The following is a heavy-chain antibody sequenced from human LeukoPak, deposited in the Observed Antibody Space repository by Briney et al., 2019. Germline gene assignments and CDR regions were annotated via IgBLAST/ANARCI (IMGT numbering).Heavy chain of an antibody. D-gene: IGHD5-18*01. CDR1: GFTFSTYS. J-gene: IGHJ5*02. CDR3: ARENLGYNYGPNWFDP. Sequence: GGSLRLSCAASGFTFSTYSINWVRQAPGKELEWVSYISSSGDNKYYADSVKGRFTISRDNAKNSLYLQMNSLRAEDTAVYYCARENLGYNYGPNWFDPWGQGTLVTVSS. CDR2: ISSSGDNK. V-gene: IGHV3-48*04.